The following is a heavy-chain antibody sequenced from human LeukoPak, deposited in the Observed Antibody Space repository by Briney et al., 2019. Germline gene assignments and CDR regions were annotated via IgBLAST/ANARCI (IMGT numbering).Heavy chain of an antibody. D-gene: IGHD6-13*01. V-gene: IGHV5-51*01. CDR3: VRFALSSSLDH. Sequence: EESLKISCKISGYRLTSNWIGWVRQVPGKGLEWMGLIYPGYSDAKYSPSFQGQVTFSVDASISTAYLQLSGLRASDTAIYYCVRFALSSSLDHWGQGTLVTVSS. CDR1: GYRLTSNW. CDR2: IYPGYSDA. J-gene: IGHJ5*02.